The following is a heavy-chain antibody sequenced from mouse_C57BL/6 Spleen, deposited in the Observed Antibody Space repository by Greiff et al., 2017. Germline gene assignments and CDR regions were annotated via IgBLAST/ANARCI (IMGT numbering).Heavy chain of an antibody. CDR1: GYTFTSYW. CDR2: IYPGSGST. Sequence: VQLQQPGAELVKPGASVKLSCKASGYTFTSYWITWVKQRPGQGLEWIGVIYPGSGSTNYNEKFKSKATLTVDTSSRTASMLLSSRTSEESAVYYCARRGGAYDDYAMDYWGQGTSVTVSS. J-gene: IGHJ4*01. CDR3: ARRGGAYDDYAMDY. D-gene: IGHD2-12*01. V-gene: IGHV1-55*01.